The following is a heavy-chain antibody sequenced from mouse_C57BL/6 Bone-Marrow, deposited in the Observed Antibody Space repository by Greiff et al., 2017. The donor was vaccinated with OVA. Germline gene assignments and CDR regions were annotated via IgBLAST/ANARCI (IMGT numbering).Heavy chain of an antibody. CDR2: IRNKANGYTT. CDR1: GFTFTDYY. D-gene: IGHD2-4*01. V-gene: IGHV7-3*01. Sequence: EVKVVESGGGLVQPGGSLSLSCAASGFTFTDYYMSWVRQPPGKALEWLGFIRNKANGYTTEYSASVKGRFTISRDNSQSILYLQMNALRAEDSATYYCARYRLDYFDYWGQGTTLTVSS. J-gene: IGHJ2*01. CDR3: ARYRLDYFDY.